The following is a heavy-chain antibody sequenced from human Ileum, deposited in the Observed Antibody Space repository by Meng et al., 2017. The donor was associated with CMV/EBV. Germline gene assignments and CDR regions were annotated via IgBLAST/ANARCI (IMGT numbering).Heavy chain of an antibody. V-gene: IGHV3-74*01. D-gene: IGHD4-17*01. CDR3: ARGDGTYGLWDY. J-gene: IGHJ4*02. CDR2: IDGVGRTA. CDR1: GFTFSSYW. Sequence: GGSLRLSCAASGFTFSSYWMHWVRQVPGKGLEWVSRIDGVGRTANYADIGEGRFTISRDNAKNTLFLQMTSLRDDDTAVYYCARGDGTYGLWDYWGQGTLVTVSS.